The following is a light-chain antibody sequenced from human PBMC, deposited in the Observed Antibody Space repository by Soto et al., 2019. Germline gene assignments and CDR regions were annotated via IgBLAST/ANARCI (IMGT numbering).Light chain of an antibody. CDR1: RDISNY. CDR2: DAS. Sequence: DIQMTQSPSSLSASVGDRVTITCQASRDISNYLNWYQQKPGKAPKLLIYDASNLATGVPSRFSGSGSGTDFTFTIISLQPEDIATYYCQQYDKLLGTFGPGTKVDIK. V-gene: IGKV1-33*01. CDR3: QQYDKLLGT. J-gene: IGKJ3*01.